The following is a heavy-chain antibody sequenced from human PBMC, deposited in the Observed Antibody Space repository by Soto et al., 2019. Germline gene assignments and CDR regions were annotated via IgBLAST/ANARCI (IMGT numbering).Heavy chain of an antibody. Sequence: SETLSLTCTVSGGSISSYYWSWIRQPPGKGLEWIGYIYYSGSTNYNPSLKSRVTISVDTSKNQFSLKLSSVTAADTAVYYCARDSRSTARPFEDTTEYYGMDVWGQGTTVTVSS. D-gene: IGHD6-6*01. CDR3: ARDSRSTARPFEDTTEYYGMDV. CDR1: GGSISSYY. CDR2: IYYSGST. V-gene: IGHV4-59*01. J-gene: IGHJ6*02.